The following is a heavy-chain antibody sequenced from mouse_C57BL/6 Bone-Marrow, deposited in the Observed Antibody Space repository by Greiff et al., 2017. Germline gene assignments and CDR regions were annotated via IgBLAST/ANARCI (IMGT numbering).Heavy chain of an antibody. V-gene: IGHV6-6*01. CDR3: TRHGSRWYYAMDY. Sequence: EVKLVESGGGLVQPGGSMKLSCAASGFTFSDAWMDWVRQSPEKGLEWVAEIRNKANNHATYYAESVKGRFTISRDDSKSSVYLQMNSLRAEDTGIYYCTRHGSRWYYAMDYWGQGTSVTVSS. J-gene: IGHJ4*01. D-gene: IGHD1-1*01. CDR1: GFTFSDAW. CDR2: IRNKANNHAT.